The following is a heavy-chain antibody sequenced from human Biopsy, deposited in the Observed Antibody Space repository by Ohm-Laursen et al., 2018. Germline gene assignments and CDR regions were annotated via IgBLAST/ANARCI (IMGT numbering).Heavy chain of an antibody. Sequence: SVKVSCKASGYTFTNYGISWVRQAPGQGLEWMGWISPYNGDTDYAQKLQGRVTMTTDTSTSTAYMDPRSLRSDDTAVYYCARDRWPHVTLLGLVVFDFWGQGTLVIASS. J-gene: IGHJ4*02. CDR1: GYTFTNYG. CDR2: ISPYNGDT. V-gene: IGHV1-18*01. CDR3: ARDRWPHVTLLGLVVFDF. D-gene: IGHD3-3*01.